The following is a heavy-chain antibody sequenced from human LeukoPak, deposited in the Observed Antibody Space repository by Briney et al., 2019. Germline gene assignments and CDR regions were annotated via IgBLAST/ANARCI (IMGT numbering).Heavy chain of an antibody. CDR1: GYTFTSYY. V-gene: IGHV1-46*01. CDR3: AREYYDSSGYYSGGDY. J-gene: IGHJ4*02. CDR2: INPSGGST. Sequence: ASVTVSCKASGYTFTSYYMHWVRQAPGQGLEWMGIINPSGGSTSYAQKFQGRVTMTRDTSTSTVYMELSSLRSEDTAVYYCAREYYDSSGYYSGGDYWGQGTLVTVSS. D-gene: IGHD3-22*01.